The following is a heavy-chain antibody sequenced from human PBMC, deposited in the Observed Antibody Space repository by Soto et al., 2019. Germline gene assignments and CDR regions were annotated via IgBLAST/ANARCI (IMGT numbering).Heavy chain of an antibody. CDR3: ARIGWGGDS. CDR2: IPNNGSP. D-gene: IGHD7-27*01. CDR1: GGSVRTGSYH. J-gene: IGHJ4*02. Sequence: QVQLQESGPGRVKPSETLSLTCSVSGGSVRTGSYHWSWIRQPPGKGLEWIGFIPNNGSPDYNPSVKCRVVVSIDRSKNQFSLKVNSVTAADTAVYFCARIGWGGDSWGQGTLVTVSS. V-gene: IGHV4-61*01.